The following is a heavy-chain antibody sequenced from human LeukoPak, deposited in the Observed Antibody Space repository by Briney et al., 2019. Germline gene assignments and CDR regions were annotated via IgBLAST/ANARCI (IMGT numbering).Heavy chain of an antibody. CDR3: ARDLPAYYDILTGYYLAPDAFDI. J-gene: IGHJ3*02. Sequence: SETLSLTCAVYGGSFSGYYWSWIRQPAGKGLEWIGRIYTSGSTNYNPSLKSRVTMSVDTSKNQFSLKLSSVTAADTAVYYCARDLPAYYDILTGYYLAPDAFDIWGQGTMVTVSS. CDR1: GGSFSGYY. CDR2: IYTSGST. D-gene: IGHD3-9*01. V-gene: IGHV4-4*07.